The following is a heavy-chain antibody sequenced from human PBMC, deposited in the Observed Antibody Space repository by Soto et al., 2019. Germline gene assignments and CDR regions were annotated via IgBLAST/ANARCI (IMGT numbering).Heavy chain of an antibody. Sequence: GGSLRLSCAASGFTFSSYAMSWVRQAPGKGLEWVSAISGSGGSTYYADSVKGRFTISRDNSKNTLYLQMNSLRAEDTAVYYCAKSARWGHWGSDAFDIWGQGTMVTVSS. J-gene: IGHJ3*02. D-gene: IGHD7-27*01. CDR3: AKSARWGHWGSDAFDI. V-gene: IGHV3-23*01. CDR2: ISGSGGST. CDR1: GFTFSSYA.